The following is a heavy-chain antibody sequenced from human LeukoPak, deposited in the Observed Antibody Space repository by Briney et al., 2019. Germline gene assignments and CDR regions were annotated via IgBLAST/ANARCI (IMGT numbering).Heavy chain of an antibody. D-gene: IGHD2-15*01. CDR3: ARVPNCSGGSCYSADAFDI. CDR2: IYHSGST. V-gene: IGHV4-30-2*01. J-gene: IGHJ3*02. Sequence: SETLSLICTVSGGSISSGGYYWSWIRQPPGKGLEWIGYIYHSGSTYYNPSLKSRVTISVDRSKNQFSLKLSSVTAADTAVYYCARVPNCSGGSCYSADAFDIWGQGTMVTVSS. CDR1: GGSISSGGYY.